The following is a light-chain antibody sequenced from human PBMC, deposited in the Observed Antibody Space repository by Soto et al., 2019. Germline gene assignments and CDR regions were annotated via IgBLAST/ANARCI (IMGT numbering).Light chain of an antibody. J-gene: IGKJ4*01. CDR1: QSVSSNY. CDR2: DAS. V-gene: IGKV3-20*01. Sequence: EIVLTQSPGTLSLSPVERVTLSCMTSQSVSSNYLAWYQQKPGQAPRLLIYDASNRATGIPARFSGSGSGTDFTLTISRLEPEDCAVYYCQQYGNSITFGGGTKVDI. CDR3: QQYGNSIT.